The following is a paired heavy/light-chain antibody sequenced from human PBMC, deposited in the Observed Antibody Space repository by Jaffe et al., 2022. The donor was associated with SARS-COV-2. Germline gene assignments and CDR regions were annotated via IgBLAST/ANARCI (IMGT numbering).Heavy chain of an antibody. CDR3: TTARLLRYFDFLDY. CDR1: GFIFSDSG. V-gene: IGHV3-15*01. J-gene: IGHJ4*02. Sequence: EVQLVESGGGLVKPGGSLRLSCAASGFIFSDSGMSWVRQAPGKGLEWVGRIRKKSEGGATDYSTPVKGRFSISRDDSKNTLYLQMNSLEIEDTAMYFCTTARLLRYFDFLDYWGQGTLVTVSS. D-gene: IGHD3-9*01. CDR2: IRKKSEGGAT.
Light chain of an antibody. Sequence: QPVLTQPPSASASLGASVTLTCTLSSDYSKYKVDWYQQRPGKGPRFVMRVGTDGVVGSRGDGIPDRFSVWGSGLSRYLTIKNIQEEDEGDYHCGADHSFGSNFVYVFGAGTKVTVL. J-gene: IGLJ1*01. CDR2: VGTDGVVG. CDR1: SDYSKYK. CDR3: GADHSFGSNFVYV. V-gene: IGLV9-49*01.